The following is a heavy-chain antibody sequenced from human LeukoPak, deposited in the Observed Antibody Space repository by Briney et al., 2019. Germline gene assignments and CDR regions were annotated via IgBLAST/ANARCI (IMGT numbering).Heavy chain of an antibody. Sequence: PGGSLRLSCAASGFTFSGSAMHWVRQASGKGLEGVGRIRSKANSYATAYAASVKGRFTISRDDSKNTAYLQMNSLKTEDTAVYYCTSRRTTGDYWGQGTLVTVSS. V-gene: IGHV3-73*01. CDR2: IRSKANSYAT. CDR1: GFTFSGSA. D-gene: IGHD1-1*01. J-gene: IGHJ4*02. CDR3: TSRRTTGDY.